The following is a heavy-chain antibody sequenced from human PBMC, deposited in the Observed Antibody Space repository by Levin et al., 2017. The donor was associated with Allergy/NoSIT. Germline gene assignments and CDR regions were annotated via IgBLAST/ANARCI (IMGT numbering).Heavy chain of an antibody. J-gene: IGHJ4*02. Sequence: ASVKVSCKAAGYTFIDYYMHWVRQAPGQGLEWMGWVNCNSGDTNYAQKFQGRVTMTRDTSIRTAYIELSSLRSDDTAVYYCARNDYSDYVQNFDDWGQGTLVTVSS. CDR2: VNCNSGDT. D-gene: IGHD4-11*01. V-gene: IGHV1-2*02. CDR1: GYTFIDYY. CDR3: ARNDYSDYVQNFDD.